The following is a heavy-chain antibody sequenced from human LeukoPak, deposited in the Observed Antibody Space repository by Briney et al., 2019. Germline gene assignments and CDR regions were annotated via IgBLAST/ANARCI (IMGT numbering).Heavy chain of an antibody. CDR2: ITNSGSDI. CDR3: ACPYRSRFDY. J-gene: IGHJ4*02. D-gene: IGHD6-13*01. V-gene: IGHV3-11*01. Sequence: GGSLRLSCVVSVFTFSDFHMSWLRQAPGKGLEWISYITNSGSDIEYADSVKGRFTISWDNAKKSLYLEMNTLRAEDTAIYYCACPYRSRFDYWGQGTLVTVSS. CDR1: VFTFSDFH.